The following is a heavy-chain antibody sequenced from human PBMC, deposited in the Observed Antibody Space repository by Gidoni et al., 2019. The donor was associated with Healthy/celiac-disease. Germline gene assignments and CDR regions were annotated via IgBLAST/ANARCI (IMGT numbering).Heavy chain of an antibody. CDR3: TTTSGAYGDDAFDI. J-gene: IGHJ3*02. Sequence: EVQLVESGGGLVKPGGSLRLSCAASGFTFSNAWMSWVRQAPGKGLEWVGRIKSKTDGGTTDYAAPVKGRFTISRDDSKNTLYLQMNSLKTEDTAVYYCTTTSGAYGDDAFDIWGQGTMVTVSS. D-gene: IGHD1-26*01. CDR1: GFTFSNAW. CDR2: IKSKTDGGTT. V-gene: IGHV3-15*01.